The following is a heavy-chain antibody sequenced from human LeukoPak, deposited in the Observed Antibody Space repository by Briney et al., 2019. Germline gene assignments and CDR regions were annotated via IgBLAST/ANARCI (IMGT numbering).Heavy chain of an antibody. J-gene: IGHJ4*02. V-gene: IGHV1-8*03. Sequence: ASVKVSCKASGYTFTRYDINWVRQATGQGLEWMGWINLKSGNTCHAQKFQGRATITRDTSISTVYLELSSLRSEDTALYFCTRVDGSPDYWGQGTLVTVSS. D-gene: IGHD2-15*01. CDR2: INLKSGNT. CDR1: GYTFTRYD. CDR3: TRVDGSPDY.